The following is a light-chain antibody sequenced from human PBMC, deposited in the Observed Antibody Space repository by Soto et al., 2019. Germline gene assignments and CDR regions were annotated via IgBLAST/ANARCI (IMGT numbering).Light chain of an antibody. J-gene: IGLJ1*01. V-gene: IGLV1-40*01. CDR2: GNN. CDR1: SSNIGAGYD. CDR3: QSYDSSLSVYYV. Sequence: QSVLTQPPSVSGAPGQRVTISCTGSSSNIGAGYDVHWYQQLPGTAPKLLIYGNNNRPSGVPDRFSGSKSGTSASLAITGLQAEDEADYYCQSYDSSLSVYYVFGTGTMLTVL.